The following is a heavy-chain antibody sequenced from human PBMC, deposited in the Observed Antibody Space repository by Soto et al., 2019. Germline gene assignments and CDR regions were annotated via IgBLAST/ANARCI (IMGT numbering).Heavy chain of an antibody. CDR1: GFTFSSFA. V-gene: IGHV3-23*01. Sequence: GGSLRLSCAASGFTFSSFAMSWVRQAPGKGLEWVSTFSGSGGSTYYAEYVKGRFTISRDDSKNTLYLQMNSLRAEDTAVYYCAKRPFTSSGSFDYWGQGTLVTVSS. CDR3: AKRPFTSSGSFDY. CDR2: FSGSGGST. J-gene: IGHJ4*02. D-gene: IGHD6-19*01.